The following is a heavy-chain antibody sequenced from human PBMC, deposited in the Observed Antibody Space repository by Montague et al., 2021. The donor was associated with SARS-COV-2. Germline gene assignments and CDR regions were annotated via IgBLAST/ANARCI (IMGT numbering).Heavy chain of an antibody. V-gene: IGHV4-39*01. CDR3: ATMGVGRITIFGVVSRGGLDY. Sequence: SETLSLTCTVSGGSISSSSYYWGWIRQPPGKGLEWIGNIYYSGNTYYNPSLKSRVTISVDTSKNQFSLKLSSVTAADTAVYDCATMGVGRITIFGVVSRGGLDYWGQGTLVTVSS. CDR1: GGSISSSSYY. CDR2: IYYSGNT. D-gene: IGHD3-3*01. J-gene: IGHJ4*02.